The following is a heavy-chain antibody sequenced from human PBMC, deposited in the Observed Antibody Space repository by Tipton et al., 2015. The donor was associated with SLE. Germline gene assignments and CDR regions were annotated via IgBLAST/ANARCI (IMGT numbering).Heavy chain of an antibody. CDR2: IHNDGS. Sequence: SLRLSCEASGFTFSNYWMHWVRQAPGKGLVWVSRIHNDGSTYADSVKGRFTISRDTAKNTLYLQMKSLRAEDTAVYYCARYSFVTAADYWGQGTLVTVSS. CDR1: GFTFSNYW. V-gene: IGHV3-74*03. CDR3: ARYSFVTAADY. D-gene: IGHD2-2*01. J-gene: IGHJ4*02.